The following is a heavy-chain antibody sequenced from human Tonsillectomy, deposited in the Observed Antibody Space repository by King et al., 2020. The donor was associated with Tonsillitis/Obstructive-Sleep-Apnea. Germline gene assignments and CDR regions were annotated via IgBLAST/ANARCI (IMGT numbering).Heavy chain of an antibody. CDR3: ARLDY. CDR1: GFTFNKYA. CDR2: VSYDGSNT. Sequence: VQLVESGGGVVQPGGSLRLSCVASGFTFNKYAMHWVRQAPGKGLEWVAVVSYDGSNTYVVDSVKGRFTISRENSKNTVYLQMNSLRGDDTAVYYCARLDYWGQGTLVTVSS. J-gene: IGHJ4*02. V-gene: IGHV3-30*03.